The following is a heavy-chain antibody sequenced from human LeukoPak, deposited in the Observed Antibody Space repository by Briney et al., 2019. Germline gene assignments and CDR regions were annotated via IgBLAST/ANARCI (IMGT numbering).Heavy chain of an antibody. CDR1: GFTFSNAW. J-gene: IGHJ6*02. CDR2: IKSKTDGGTT. V-gene: IGHV3-15*01. D-gene: IGHD2-21*02. CDR3: ARDRIVVVTGHYYYGMDV. Sequence: GGSLRLSCAASGFTFSNAWMSWVRQAPGKGLEWVGRIKSKTDGGTTDYAAPVKGRFTISRDDSKNTLYLQMNSLRAEDTAVYYCARDRIVVVTGHYYYGMDVWGQGTTVTVSS.